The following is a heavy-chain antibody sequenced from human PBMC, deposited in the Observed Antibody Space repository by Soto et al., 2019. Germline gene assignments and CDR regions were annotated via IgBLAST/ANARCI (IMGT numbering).Heavy chain of an antibody. Sequence: GGSLRLSCAASGLSFSRYGFHWVRQAPGKGLEWVAVISYDVSSKCYKDSVRGRFAISRDNSKRTVYLELSSVRVEDTAVYYCTSLVDTTGFEYCGQATQVTGS. V-gene: IGHV3-33*01. D-gene: IGHD1-26*01. CDR3: TSLVDTTGFEY. CDR2: ISYDVSSK. CDR1: GLSFSRYG. J-gene: IGHJ4*02.